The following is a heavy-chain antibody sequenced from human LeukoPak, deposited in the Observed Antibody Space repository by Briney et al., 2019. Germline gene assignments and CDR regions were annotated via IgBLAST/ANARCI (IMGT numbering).Heavy chain of an antibody. J-gene: IGHJ5*02. Sequence: SETLSLTCTVSGGSISGYYWSWIRQPAGKGLEWIGRIYSSGTTNYNPSLKSRVTMSVATSKSQFSLKLSSVTAADTAIYYCATDSRSSWFYHWGQGTQVTVSS. CDR3: ATDSRSSWFYH. V-gene: IGHV4-4*07. CDR2: IYSSGTT. CDR1: GGSISGYY. D-gene: IGHD6-13*01.